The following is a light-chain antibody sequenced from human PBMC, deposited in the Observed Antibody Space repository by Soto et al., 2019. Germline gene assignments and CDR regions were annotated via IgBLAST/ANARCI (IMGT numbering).Light chain of an antibody. Sequence: DIQMTQSPASLSASVGDRVTLACRASQDIGHCLAWYQQKPGKLPRLLLSGASGRRSGIPARFSSSGSGTDFTLTISSLQPEDVATYYCQKYSIAPWTFGQVTKVDIK. CDR2: GAS. J-gene: IGKJ1*01. CDR3: QKYSIAPWT. V-gene: IGKV1-27*01. CDR1: QDIGHC.